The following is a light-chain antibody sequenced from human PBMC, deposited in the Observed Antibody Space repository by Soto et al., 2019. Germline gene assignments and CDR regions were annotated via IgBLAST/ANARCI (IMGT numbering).Light chain of an antibody. CDR2: DVS. CDR1: SSDVGGYTY. J-gene: IGLJ1*01. V-gene: IGLV2-14*01. CDR3: TSYTSSSTPYV. Sequence: SVLTQPASVSGSHGQSITISCAGTSSDVGGYTYVSWYQQHPGKAPKLMIYDVSNRPSGVSNRFSGSKSGNTASLTISGLQAEDEADYYCTSYTSSSTPYVFGGGTKVTVL.